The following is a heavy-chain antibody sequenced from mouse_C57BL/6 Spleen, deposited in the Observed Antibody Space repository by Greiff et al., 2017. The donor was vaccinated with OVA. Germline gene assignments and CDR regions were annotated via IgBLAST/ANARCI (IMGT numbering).Heavy chain of an antibody. CDR2: IYPGDGDT. CDR1: GYAFSSSW. Sequence: QVQLQQSGPELVKPGASVKISCKASGYAFSSSWMNWVKQRPGKGLEWIGRIYPGDGDTNYNGKFKGKATLTAAKSSSTAYMQLSSLTSEDSAVYFCSRLNYYGSSSYYYAMDYWGQGTSVTVSS. CDR3: SRLNYYGSSSYYYAMDY. D-gene: IGHD1-1*01. V-gene: IGHV1-82*01. J-gene: IGHJ4*01.